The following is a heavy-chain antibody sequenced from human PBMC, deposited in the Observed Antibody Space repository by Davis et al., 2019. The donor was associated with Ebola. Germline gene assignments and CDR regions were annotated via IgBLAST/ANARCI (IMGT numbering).Heavy chain of an antibody. CDR2: ISGSGGST. CDR1: GFTFSTYA. D-gene: IGHD1-14*01. J-gene: IGHJ4*02. V-gene: IGHV3-23*01. CDR3: AKGAGGQHFDH. Sequence: GESLKISCAASGFTFSTYAMSWVRQAPGKGLEWVSAISGSGGSTYYADSVKGRFTISRDNSKKTLHLQMNSLRAEDTALYHCAKGAGGQHFDHWGQGTLVTVSS.